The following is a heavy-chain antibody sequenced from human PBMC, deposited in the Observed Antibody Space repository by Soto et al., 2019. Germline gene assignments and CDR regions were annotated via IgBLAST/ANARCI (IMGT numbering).Heavy chain of an antibody. D-gene: IGHD6-19*01. CDR3: ARQFGGIAVAGTTVYWYFDL. Sequence: QVQLVQSGAEVKEPGASLKVSCKPSGYTFTAYYIHWVRQAPGQGLEWMGWINPNSGGTSYAQKFQGMVTMTRDTSINTAYMELSRLRSDDTAIYYCARQFGGIAVAGTTVYWYFDLWGRGTLVTVSS. J-gene: IGHJ2*01. CDR2: INPNSGGT. CDR1: GYTFTAYY. V-gene: IGHV1-2*02.